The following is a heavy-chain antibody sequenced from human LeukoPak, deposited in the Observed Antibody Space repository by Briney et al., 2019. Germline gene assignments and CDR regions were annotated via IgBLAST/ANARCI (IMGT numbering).Heavy chain of an antibody. Sequence: GESLRLSCGVSGLSFSSFAMSWVRQAPAKGLEWISNIRGNGETFYAASVTGRFTLSSDSSKNPVYFQLNHLTAEDTAIYYCAKARCVSMTDAVRWGQGTLVTVSS. J-gene: IGHJ4*02. D-gene: IGHD2-8*01. CDR2: IRGNGET. CDR3: AKARCVSMTDAVR. V-gene: IGHV3-23*01. CDR1: GLSFSSFA.